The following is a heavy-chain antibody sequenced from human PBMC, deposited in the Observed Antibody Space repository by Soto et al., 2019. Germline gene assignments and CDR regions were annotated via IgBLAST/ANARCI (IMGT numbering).Heavy chain of an antibody. V-gene: IGHV5-51*01. Sequence: GESLKISCKGSGYSFSSYWIGWVRQMPGKGLEWMGIIYPGDSNTRYSPSFQGQVTISADKSINTAYLQWSSLKAPDTAMFYCARHPHPLKWWTGSYSHRFDYWGQGTLVTVSS. D-gene: IGHD1-26*01. CDR1: GYSFSSYW. CDR2: IYPGDSNT. CDR3: ARHPHPLKWWTGSYSHRFDY. J-gene: IGHJ4*02.